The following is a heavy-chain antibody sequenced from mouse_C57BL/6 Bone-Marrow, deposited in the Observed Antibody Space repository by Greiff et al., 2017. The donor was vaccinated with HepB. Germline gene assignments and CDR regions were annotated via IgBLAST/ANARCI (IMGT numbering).Heavy chain of an antibody. D-gene: IGHD2-12*01. J-gene: IGHJ2*01. CDR2: IYPGSGST. Sequence: QVQLQQSGAELVKPGASVKMSCKASGYTFTSYWITWVKQRPGQGLEWIGDIYPGSGSTNYNEKFKSKATLTVDTSSSPAYMQLSSLTSEDSAVYYCAREARYYRYYFDYWGQGTTLTVSS. CDR1: GYTFTSYW. CDR3: AREARYYRYYFDY. V-gene: IGHV1-55*01.